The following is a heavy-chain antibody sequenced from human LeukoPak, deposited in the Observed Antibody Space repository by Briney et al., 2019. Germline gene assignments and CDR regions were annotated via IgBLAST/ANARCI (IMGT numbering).Heavy chain of an antibody. Sequence: GGSLRLSCAPSGFTFSNSGLHWVRQAPGKGLEWVAAISSDGNNKYYADSVKGRFTISRDKSKNTLYLQMNSLRDEDTAVYYCATDLGGLDGDGLVSWGQGTLVTVSS. D-gene: IGHD4-17*01. CDR1: GFTFSNSG. CDR3: ATDLGGLDGDGLVS. J-gene: IGHJ4*02. CDR2: ISSDGNNK. V-gene: IGHV3-30*19.